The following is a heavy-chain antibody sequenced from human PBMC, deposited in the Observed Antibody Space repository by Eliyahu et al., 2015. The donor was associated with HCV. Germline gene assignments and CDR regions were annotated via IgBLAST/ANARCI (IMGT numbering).Heavy chain of an antibody. Sequence: QLQLQQSGPGLVMPSETLSLTCTVSGGSISSSSYYWGWIRQPPGKGXEWIASMYFDGNIHYNPSLQSRVTVSADTSKNKLSLRLSSVTAADTAVYYCARHLYVGKYPSWFDPWGQGTLVTVSS. J-gene: IGHJ5*02. D-gene: IGHD3-10*02. CDR1: GGSISSSSYY. CDR3: ARHLYVGKYPSWFDP. CDR2: MYFDGNI. V-gene: IGHV4-39*01.